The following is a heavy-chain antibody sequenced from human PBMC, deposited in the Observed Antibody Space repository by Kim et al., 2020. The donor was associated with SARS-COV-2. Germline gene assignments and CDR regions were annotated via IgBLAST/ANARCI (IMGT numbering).Heavy chain of an antibody. CDR2: IYYSGST. V-gene: IGHV4-39*01. J-gene: IGHJ4*02. D-gene: IGHD3-10*01. CDR1: GGSISSSSYY. CDR3: ARHRRELLQTLPYYFDY. Sequence: SETLSLTCTVSGGSISSSSYYWGWIRQPPGKGLEWIGSIYYSGSTYYNPSLKSRVTISVDTSKNQFSLKLSSVTAADTAVYYCARHRRELLQTLPYYFDYWGQGTLVTVSS.